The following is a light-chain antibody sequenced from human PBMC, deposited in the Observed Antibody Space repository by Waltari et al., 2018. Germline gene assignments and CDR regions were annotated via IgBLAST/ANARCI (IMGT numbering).Light chain of an antibody. J-gene: IGKJ1*01. Sequence: DIQMTQSPSSLSASVGDRVTITCRASQSISTYLNWYQQKPGKAPKLLIYAASNLQSGVPSRFSGSRSGTDFTLSISSLQPEDFATYYCQQNYYTPWTFGQGTKEEI. V-gene: IGKV1-39*01. CDR1: QSISTY. CDR2: AAS. CDR3: QQNYYTPWT.